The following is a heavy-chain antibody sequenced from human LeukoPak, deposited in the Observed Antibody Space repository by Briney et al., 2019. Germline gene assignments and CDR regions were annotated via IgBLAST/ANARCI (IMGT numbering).Heavy chain of an antibody. CDR1: GFTLSSYE. CDR3: ARDNWSGIAFYFDH. V-gene: IGHV3-48*03. CDR2: ISSSGSTI. Sequence: PGGSLRLSCAASGFTLSSYEMNWVRQAPGKGLEWVSYISSSGSTIYYADSVKGRFTISRDNAKNSLYLQMNSLRAEDTAVYYCARDNWSGIAFYFDHWGQGTLVTVSS. D-gene: IGHD6-13*01. J-gene: IGHJ4*02.